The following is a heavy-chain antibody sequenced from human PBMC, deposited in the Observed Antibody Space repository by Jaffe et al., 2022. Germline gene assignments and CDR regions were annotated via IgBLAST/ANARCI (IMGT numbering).Heavy chain of an antibody. Sequence: QVQLQQWGAGLLKPSETLSLTCAVYGGSFSGYYWSWIRQPPGKGLEWIGEINHSGSTNYNPSLKSRVTISVDTSKNQFSLKLSSVTAADTAVYYCARGLTSRLQRVRGVPFDYWGQGTLVTVSS. CDR3: ARGLTSRLQRVRGVPFDY. D-gene: IGHD3-10*01. J-gene: IGHJ4*02. CDR2: INHSGST. V-gene: IGHV4-34*01. CDR1: GGSFSGYY.